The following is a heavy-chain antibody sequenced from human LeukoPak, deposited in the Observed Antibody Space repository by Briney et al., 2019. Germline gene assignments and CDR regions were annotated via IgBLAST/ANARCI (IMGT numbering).Heavy chain of an antibody. J-gene: IGHJ4*02. CDR2: ISYDGSNK. V-gene: IGHV3-30*18. D-gene: IGHD3-22*01. Sequence: GGSLRLFCAASGFTFSSYAVHWVRQAPGKGLEWVAVISYDGSNKYYTDSVKGRFTISRDNSKNTLYLQMNSLRAEDTAVYYCAKSSSYYDSRGYYSPDYFDYWGQGTLVTVSS. CDR3: AKSSSYYDSRGYYSPDYFDY. CDR1: GFTFSSYA.